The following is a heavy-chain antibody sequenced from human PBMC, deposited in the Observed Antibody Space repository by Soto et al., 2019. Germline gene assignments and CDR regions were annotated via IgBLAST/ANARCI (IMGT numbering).Heavy chain of an antibody. CDR2: IYPGDSDT. J-gene: IGHJ3*02. Sequence: PGESLKISCKGSGYSFTSYWIGWVRQMPWKGLEWMGIIYPGDSDTRYSPSFQGQVTISADKSISTAYLQWSSLKASDTAMYYCARHEDYGRLDSAFDIWGQGTMVTVSS. D-gene: IGHD4-17*01. CDR3: ARHEDYGRLDSAFDI. V-gene: IGHV5-51*01. CDR1: GYSFTSYW.